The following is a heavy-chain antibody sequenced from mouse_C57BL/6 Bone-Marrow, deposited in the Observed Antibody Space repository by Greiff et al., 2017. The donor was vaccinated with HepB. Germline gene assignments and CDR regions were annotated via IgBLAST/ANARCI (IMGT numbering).Heavy chain of an antibody. D-gene: IGHD1-1*01. CDR3: ARTKIYYYDSSFYFDF. V-gene: IGHV1-82*01. J-gene: IGHJ2*01. CDR1: GYAFSSSW. CDR2: IYPGDGDT. Sequence: QVQLQQSGAELARPGASVKLSCKASGYAFSSSWMNWVKQRPGKGLEWIGRIYPGDGDTNYNGKFKGKATLTADKSSSTAYMKLSSLTSEDSAVYFCARTKIYYYDSSFYFDFWGQGTTLTVSS.